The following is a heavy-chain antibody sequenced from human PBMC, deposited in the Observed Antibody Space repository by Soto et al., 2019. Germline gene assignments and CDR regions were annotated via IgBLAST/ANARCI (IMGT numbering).Heavy chain of an antibody. CDR1: GFTFSSYG. CDR2: ISYDGSNK. V-gene: IGHV3-30*03. Sequence: AGGSLRLSCAASGFTFSSYGMHWVRQAPGKGLEWVAVISYDGSNKYYADSVKGRFTISRDNSKNTLYLQMNSLRAEDTAVYYCAPIHQHSGGWVGYWGQGTLVTRLL. D-gene: IGHD2-15*01. CDR3: APIHQHSGGWVGY. J-gene: IGHJ4*02.